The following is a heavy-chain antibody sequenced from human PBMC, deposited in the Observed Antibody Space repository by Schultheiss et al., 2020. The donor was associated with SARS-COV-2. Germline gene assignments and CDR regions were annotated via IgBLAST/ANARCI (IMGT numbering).Heavy chain of an antibody. Sequence: SETLSLICVVYGGSFSGYYWSRIRQPPGKGLEWIGEINHSGSTNYNPSLKSRVTISVDTSRGHFSLGLTSVTVADTAVYYCARSVTVRTDSFDIWGQGTTVTVSS. CDR1: GGSFSGYY. D-gene: IGHD4-17*01. J-gene: IGHJ3*02. CDR2: INHSGST. CDR3: ARSVTVRTDSFDI. V-gene: IGHV4-34*01.